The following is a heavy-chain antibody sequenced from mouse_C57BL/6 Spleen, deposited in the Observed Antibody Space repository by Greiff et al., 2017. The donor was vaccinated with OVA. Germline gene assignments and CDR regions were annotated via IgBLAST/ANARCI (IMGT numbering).Heavy chain of an antibody. CDR3: AREVYYSNYEWYFDV. D-gene: IGHD2-5*01. Sequence: QVQLQQPGAELVKPGASVKLSCKASGYTFTSYWMHWVKQRPGQGLEWIGMIPPNSCSTNYYEKFKSKATLTVDKSSSTAYMQLSSLTSEDSAVYYCAREVYYSNYEWYFDVWGTGTTVTVSS. J-gene: IGHJ1*03. V-gene: IGHV1-64*01. CDR2: IPPNSCST. CDR1: GYTFTSYW.